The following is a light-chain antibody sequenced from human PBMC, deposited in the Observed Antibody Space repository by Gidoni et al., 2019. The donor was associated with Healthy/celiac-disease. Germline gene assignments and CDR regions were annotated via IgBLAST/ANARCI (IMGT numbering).Light chain of an antibody. Sequence: EILLTQSPATLSLSPGETATLSCRASQNVVNYLAWYQQKPGQAPRLLIYDASNRATGIPARFSGSGSGTDFTLTISSLEPEDFAVYYCHQRSIWPLGTFXQXTKVEIK. CDR2: DAS. CDR1: QNVVNY. V-gene: IGKV3-11*01. CDR3: HQRSIWPLGT. J-gene: IGKJ1*01.